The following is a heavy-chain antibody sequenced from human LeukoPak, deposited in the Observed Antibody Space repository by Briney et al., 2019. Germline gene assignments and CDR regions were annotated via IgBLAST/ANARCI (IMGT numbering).Heavy chain of an antibody. D-gene: IGHD3-22*01. CDR3: ARDHSDSSGYYPDAFDI. Sequence: GGSLRLSCAASGFTFSSYWMSWVRQAPGKGLEWVANIKQDGSEKYYVDSVKGRFTISRDNAKNSLYLQMNSLRAEDTAVNYCARDHSDSSGYYPDAFDIWGQGTMVTVSS. CDR1: GFTFSSYW. CDR2: IKQDGSEK. J-gene: IGHJ3*02. V-gene: IGHV3-7*01.